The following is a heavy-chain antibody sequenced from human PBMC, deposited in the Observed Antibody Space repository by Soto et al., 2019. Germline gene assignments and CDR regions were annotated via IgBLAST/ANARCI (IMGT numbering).Heavy chain of an antibody. V-gene: IGHV4-39*01. J-gene: IGHJ5*02. CDR1: GGSISSSSYY. CDR2: IYYSGST. Sequence: PSETLSLTCTVSGGSISSSSYYWGWIRQPPGKGLEWIGSIYYSGSTYYNPSLKSRVTISVDTSKNQFSLKLSSVTAADTAVYYCARRSSYTNWFDPWGQGTLVTVSS. CDR3: ARRSSYTNWFDP. D-gene: IGHD3-10*01.